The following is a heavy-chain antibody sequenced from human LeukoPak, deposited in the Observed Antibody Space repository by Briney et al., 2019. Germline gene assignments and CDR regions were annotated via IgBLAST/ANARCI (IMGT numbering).Heavy chain of an antibody. CDR1: GVTFSSYW. J-gene: IGHJ4*02. CDR3: ARGGGNDYGDY. CDR2: INSDGSST. V-gene: IGHV3-74*01. Sequence: GGSLRLSCAASGVTFSSYWMHWVRQAPGKGLVWVSRINSDGSSTSYADSVKGRFTISRDNAKNTLYLQMNCLRAEDTAVYYCARGGGNDYGDYWGQGTLVTVSS.